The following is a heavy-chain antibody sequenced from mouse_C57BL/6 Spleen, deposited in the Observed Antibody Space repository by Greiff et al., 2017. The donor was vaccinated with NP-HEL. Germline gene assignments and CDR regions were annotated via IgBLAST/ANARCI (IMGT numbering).Heavy chain of an antibody. J-gene: IGHJ3*01. CDR1: GYTFTSYW. D-gene: IGHD2-4*01. CDR3: TTLYYDDDPWFAY. V-gene: IGHV1-5*01. Sequence: VQLQQSGTVLARPGASVKMSCKTSGYTFTSYWMYWVKQRPGQGLEWIGAIYHGYSDTSYNQKFKGKAKLTAVTSASTADMERSSLTNEDSAVYYCTTLYYDDDPWFAYWGQGTLVTVSA. CDR2: IYHGYSDT.